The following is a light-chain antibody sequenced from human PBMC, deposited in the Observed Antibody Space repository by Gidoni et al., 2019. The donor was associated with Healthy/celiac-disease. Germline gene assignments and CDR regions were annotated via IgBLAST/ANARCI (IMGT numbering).Light chain of an antibody. J-gene: IGKJ3*01. CDR3: QQYNNWPS. CDR2: GAS. V-gene: IGKV3-15*01. CDR1: QSVSSN. Sequence: DIVMTQSPATLSVSPGERATLSCRSSQSVSSNLAWYQQKPGQAPMPLIYGASTRATGIPARFSGSGSGTEFTITSSSLQSEDVADYYCQQYNNWPSFGPGTKVDIK.